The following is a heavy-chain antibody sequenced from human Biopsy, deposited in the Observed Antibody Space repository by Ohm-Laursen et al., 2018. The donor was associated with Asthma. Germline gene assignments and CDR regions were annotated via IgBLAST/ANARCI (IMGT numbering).Heavy chain of an antibody. D-gene: IGHD2-21*02. J-gene: IGHJ6*02. V-gene: IGHV3-30*03. CDR2: ISYVGRGT. CDR1: GFRFPIYG. CDR3: TRDRFYNSVTSESFYYGVDV. Sequence: SLRLSCTASGFRFPIYGMHWVRQGPGKGPEWVALISYVGRGTGNVDSVKGRFTISRDNFRNTVHLQMSSLRPEDSAVYYCTRDRFYNSVTSESFYYGVDVWGQGTTVTVSS.